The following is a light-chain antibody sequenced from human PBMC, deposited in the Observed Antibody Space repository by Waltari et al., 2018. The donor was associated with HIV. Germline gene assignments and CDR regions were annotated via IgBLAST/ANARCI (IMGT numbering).Light chain of an antibody. J-gene: IGLJ3*02. V-gene: IGLV1-40*01. CDR3: QSYDNHLSGLWV. CDR2: GDS. Sequence: SVLTQPPSVSGAPGQWVTIPRTGNNSPIGAGYDVPWYRQFPGSAPELVVYGDSIRPLGVPDRFSGSKSGVSASLDISGLQTEDEADYYCQSYDNHLSGLWVFGGGTKLTVL. CDR1: NSPIGAGYD.